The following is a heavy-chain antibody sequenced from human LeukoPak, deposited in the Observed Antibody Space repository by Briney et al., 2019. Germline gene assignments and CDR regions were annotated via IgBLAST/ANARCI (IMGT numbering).Heavy chain of an antibody. V-gene: IGHV4-59*01. D-gene: IGHD2-21*01. Sequence: SETLSLTCNVSGDSIGSYHWRWIRQSPGRGLEWMGDIYYSGSTNYNPSLKSRVTVLVDMAKNQFSLKVRAVTAVDTAMYYCARNRWCAGASFGSWGQGTLVTVSS. CDR2: IYYSGST. CDR1: GDSIGSYH. J-gene: IGHJ4*02. CDR3: ARNRWCAGASFGS.